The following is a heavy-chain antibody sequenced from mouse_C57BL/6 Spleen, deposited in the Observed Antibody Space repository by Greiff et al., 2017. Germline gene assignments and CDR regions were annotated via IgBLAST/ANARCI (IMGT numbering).Heavy chain of an antibody. D-gene: IGHD4-1*01. J-gene: IGHJ4*01. CDR3: ARWGTGTDAMDD. Sequence: QVQLKQSGAELVRPGTSVKVSCKASGYAFTNYLIEWVKQRPGQGLEWIGVINPGSGGTNYNEKFKGKATLTADKSSITAYMQLSRLTSEDSAVYFCARWGTGTDAMDDWGQGTSVTVSS. CDR1: GYAFTNYL. V-gene: IGHV1-54*01. CDR2: INPGSGGT.